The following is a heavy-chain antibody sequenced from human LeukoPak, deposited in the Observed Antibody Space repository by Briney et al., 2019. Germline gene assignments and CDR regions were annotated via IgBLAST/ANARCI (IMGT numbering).Heavy chain of an antibody. Sequence: GGSLRLSCAASGFTFSSYSMNWVGQAPGKGLEGVSSISSSSSYIYYADSVKGRFTIPRDNAKNSLYLQMNSLRAGDTAVYYCAREGIAAATYYFDYWGQGTLVTVSS. J-gene: IGHJ4*02. CDR2: ISSSSSYI. D-gene: IGHD6-13*01. V-gene: IGHV3-21*01. CDR3: AREGIAAATYYFDY. CDR1: GFTFSSYS.